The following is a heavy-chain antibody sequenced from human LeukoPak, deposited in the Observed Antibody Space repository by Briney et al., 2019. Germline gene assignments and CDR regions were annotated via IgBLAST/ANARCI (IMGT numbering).Heavy chain of an antibody. J-gene: IGHJ4*02. CDR1: GLTFSSYA. CDR3: AKGIESSGSYYTGFDY. D-gene: IGHD1-26*01. Sequence: GGSLRLSCAASGLTFSSYAMSWVRQAPGKGLEWVSGISGSGGSTYYADSVEGRFTISRDNSKNTLYLQMSSLRAEDTAGYYCAKGIESSGSYYTGFDYWGQGTLVTVSS. CDR2: ISGSGGST. V-gene: IGHV3-23*01.